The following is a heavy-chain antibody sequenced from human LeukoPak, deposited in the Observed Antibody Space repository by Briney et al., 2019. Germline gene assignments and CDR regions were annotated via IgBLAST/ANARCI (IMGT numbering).Heavy chain of an antibody. CDR2: IYYSGST. CDR3: ARLGYYYDSSGYYRIFDY. CDR1: GGSISSYY. V-gene: IGHV4-59*08. J-gene: IGHJ4*02. Sequence: PSETLSLTCTVSGGSISSYYWSWIRQPPGKGLEWIGYIYYSGSTNYNPSLKSRVTISVDTSKNQFSLKLSSVTAADTAVYYCARLGYYYDSSGYYRIFDYWGQGTLVTVSS. D-gene: IGHD3-22*01.